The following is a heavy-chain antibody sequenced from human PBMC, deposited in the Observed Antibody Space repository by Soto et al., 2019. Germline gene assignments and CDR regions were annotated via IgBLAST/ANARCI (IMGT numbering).Heavy chain of an antibody. V-gene: IGHV4-59*01. Sequence: PSETLSLTCTVSGGSISSYYWSWIRQPPGKGLEWIGFIYYSGSTYYNPSLKSRVTISVDTSKNQFSLKLSSVTAADTAVYYCARSQILYDYVRTYYNWFDPWGQGTLVTV. CDR1: GGSISSYY. D-gene: IGHD3-16*01. CDR3: ARSQILYDYVRTYYNWFDP. CDR2: IYYSGST. J-gene: IGHJ5*02.